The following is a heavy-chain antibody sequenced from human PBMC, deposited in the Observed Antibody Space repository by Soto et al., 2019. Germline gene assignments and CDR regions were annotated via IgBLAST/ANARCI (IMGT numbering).Heavy chain of an antibody. CDR2: ISGGGGGGT. V-gene: IGHV3-23*01. J-gene: IGHJ4*02. Sequence: PGGSLRLSCAASGFTFSSYAMSWVRQAPGQGLEWVSAISGGGGGGTYYADSVKGRFTISRDNSKNTVYLQMDSLRAEDTAVYYCAKKKDSVFASFDYWGQGTLVTVSS. CDR1: GFTFSSYA. D-gene: IGHD2-8*01. CDR3: AKKKDSVFASFDY.